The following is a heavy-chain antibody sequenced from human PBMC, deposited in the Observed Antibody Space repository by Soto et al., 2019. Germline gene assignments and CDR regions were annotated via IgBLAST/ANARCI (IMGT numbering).Heavy chain of an antibody. CDR2: ISYDGSNK. CDR3: AKSGSGSSYGMDV. D-gene: IGHD3-10*01. J-gene: IGHJ6*02. Sequence: QVQLVESGGGVVQPGRSLRLSCAASGFTFSSYGMHWVRQAPGKGLEWVAVISYDGSNKYYADSVKGRFTISRDNSKNTLYLQMNSLRAEDTAVYYCAKSGSGSSYGMDVWGQGTTVTVSS. CDR1: GFTFSSYG. V-gene: IGHV3-30*18.